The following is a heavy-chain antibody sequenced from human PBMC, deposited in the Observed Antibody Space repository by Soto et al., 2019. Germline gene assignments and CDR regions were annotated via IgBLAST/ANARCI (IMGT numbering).Heavy chain of an antibody. D-gene: IGHD2-15*01. CDR2: INPSGGST. CDR3: ARELGGTVPLFDP. V-gene: IGHV1-46*01. Sequence: SCKASGYTFTSYYMHWVRQAPGQGLEWMGIINPSGGSTSYAQKFQGRVTMTRDTSTSTVYMELSSLRSEDTAVYYCARELGGTVPLFDPWGQGTLVTVSS. J-gene: IGHJ5*02. CDR1: GYTFTSYY.